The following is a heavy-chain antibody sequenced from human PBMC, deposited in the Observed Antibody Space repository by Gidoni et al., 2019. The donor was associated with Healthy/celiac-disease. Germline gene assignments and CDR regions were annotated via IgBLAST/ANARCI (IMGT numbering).Heavy chain of an antibody. V-gene: IGHV4-61*01. CDR3: ARDSTCSSTSCYTGGADYYYYYGMDV. D-gene: IGHD2-2*02. CDR1: GGSVSSGSYY. J-gene: IGHJ6*02. CDR2: IY. Sequence: QVQLQESGPGLVKPSETLSLTCTVSGGSVSSGSYYWSWIRQPPGKGLEWIGYIYIKSRVTISVDTSKNQFSLKLSSVTAADTAVYYCARDSTCSSTSCYTGGADYYYYYGMDVWGQGTTVTVSS.